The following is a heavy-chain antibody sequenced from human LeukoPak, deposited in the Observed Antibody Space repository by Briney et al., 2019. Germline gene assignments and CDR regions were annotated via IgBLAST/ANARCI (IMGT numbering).Heavy chain of an antibody. CDR3: ARGRQTYYYYMDV. V-gene: IGHV1-2*02. Sequence: ASVKVSCKASGYTLTDYYMHWVRQAPGQGLEWMAWINRNSGATIYAQNFQDRVTVTRDTSISTAYMELSSLRSDDTAVYYCARGRQTYYYYMDVWGKGTTVTVSS. CDR2: INRNSGAT. CDR1: GYTLTDYY. J-gene: IGHJ6*03.